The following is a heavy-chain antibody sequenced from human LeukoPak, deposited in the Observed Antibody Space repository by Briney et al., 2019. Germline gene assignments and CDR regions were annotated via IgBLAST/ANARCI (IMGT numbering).Heavy chain of an antibody. D-gene: IGHD6-13*01. CDR3: ARIAAAGGNIDY. V-gene: IGHV4-4*07. Sequence: SETLSLTCTVSGGSISSYFWTWIRQPAGKGLEWIGRIYTSGSTNYNPSLKSRVTMSVDTSKNQFSLKLSSVTAADTAVYYCARIAAAGGNIDYWGQGTLVTVSS. J-gene: IGHJ4*02. CDR1: GGSISSYF. CDR2: IYTSGST.